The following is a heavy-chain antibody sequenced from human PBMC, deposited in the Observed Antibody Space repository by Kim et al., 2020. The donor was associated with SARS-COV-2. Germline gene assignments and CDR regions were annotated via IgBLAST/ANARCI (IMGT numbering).Heavy chain of an antibody. CDR2: ISGSGGST. D-gene: IGHD6-19*01. CDR3: AKGRGDSIAVIDY. Sequence: GGSLRLSCAASGFTFSSYAMSWVRQAPGKGLEWVSGISGSGGSTHYADSVKGRFTISRDSSKNTLFLQMNSLRGEDTALYYCAKGRGDSIAVIDYWGQGTLVTVSS. J-gene: IGHJ4*02. CDR1: GFTFSSYA. V-gene: IGHV3-23*01.